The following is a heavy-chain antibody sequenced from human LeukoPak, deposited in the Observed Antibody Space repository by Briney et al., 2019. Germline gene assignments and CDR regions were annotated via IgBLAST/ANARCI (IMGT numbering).Heavy chain of an antibody. V-gene: IGHV1-2*02. D-gene: IGHD2-2*01. CDR1: GYTFTDYY. J-gene: IGHJ4*02. CDR3: ARDPQTAVDIDY. Sequence: GASVKVSCKASGYTFTDYYYHWVRQAPGQRLEWLGWISGNNGVTNFAQEFQGRVTLTRDTSISTVYMELSRLTSDDTAMYYCARDPQTAVDIDYWGKETLLPVSS. CDR2: ISGNNGVT.